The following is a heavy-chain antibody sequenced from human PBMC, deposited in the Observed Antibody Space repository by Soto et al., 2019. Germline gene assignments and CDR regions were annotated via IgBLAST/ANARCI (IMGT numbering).Heavy chain of an antibody. Sequence: EVQLLESGGGLVQPGGSLRLSCAASGFTFNSYAMSWVRQARGKGLEWVSAISGSGGTTYTYYADSVKGRFTISRDNSQNTLYLHMNSLRVEETAVYYCAKGRDYGGNYRDYWGQGTLVSVSP. CDR2: ISGSGGTTYT. V-gene: IGHV3-23*01. CDR1: GFTFNSYA. J-gene: IGHJ4*02. D-gene: IGHD4-17*01. CDR3: AKGRDYGGNYRDY.